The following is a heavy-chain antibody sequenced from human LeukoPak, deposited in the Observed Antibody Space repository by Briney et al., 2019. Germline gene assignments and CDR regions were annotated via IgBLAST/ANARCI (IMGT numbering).Heavy chain of an antibody. Sequence: ASVKVSCKASGYTFTGFYMHWVRQAPGQGLEWMGWINPNSGGTNYAQKFQGWVTMTRDTSISTAYMELSRLRSDDTAVYYCARGSSTSYDAFDIWGQGTMVTVSS. CDR3: ARGSSTSYDAFDI. J-gene: IGHJ3*02. D-gene: IGHD2-2*01. CDR1: GYTFTGFY. CDR2: INPNSGGT. V-gene: IGHV1-2*04.